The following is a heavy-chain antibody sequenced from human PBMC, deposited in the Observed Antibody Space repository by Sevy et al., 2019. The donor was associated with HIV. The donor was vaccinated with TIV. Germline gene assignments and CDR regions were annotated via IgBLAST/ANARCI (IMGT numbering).Heavy chain of an antibody. CDR3: ARQGAVAVRFDY. CDR1: GGSINSSSYY. V-gene: IGHV4-39*01. D-gene: IGHD6-19*01. J-gene: IGHJ4*02. Sequence: SETLSLTCTVSGGSINSSSYYWGWIRQPPGKGLEWIGSIYYSGSTYYNPSLKSRVTISGDTSKNQFSLKLSSVTAADTAVYYWARQGAVAVRFDYWGQGTLVTVSS. CDR2: IYYSGST.